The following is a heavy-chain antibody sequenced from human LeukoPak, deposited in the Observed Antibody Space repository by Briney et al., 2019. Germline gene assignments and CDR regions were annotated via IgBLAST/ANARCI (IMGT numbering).Heavy chain of an antibody. D-gene: IGHD3-10*01. CDR3: VRVDLNMVRGVQD. V-gene: IGHV4-31*03. CDR2: ISYSGNT. Sequence: SETLSLTCTVSGGSISSGGYYWSWIRQHPGKGLEWIGYISYSGNTYYNPSLKTRLIISVDTSKNQFCLNVSSVTAADTAVYYCVRVDLNMVRGVQDWGQGTLVTVSS. CDR1: GGSISSGGYY. J-gene: IGHJ4*02.